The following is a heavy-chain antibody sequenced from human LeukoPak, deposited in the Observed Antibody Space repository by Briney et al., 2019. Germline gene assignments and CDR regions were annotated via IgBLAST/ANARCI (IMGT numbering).Heavy chain of an antibody. CDR1: GYTFTGYY. CDR3: ARDRVYCTNGVCYEYYYYYYMDV. J-gene: IGHJ6*03. V-gene: IGHV1-2*02. D-gene: IGHD2-8*01. CDR2: INPTSGGT. Sequence: GASVKVSCKVSGYTFTGYYIHWVRQAPGQGLEWMGWINPTSGGTNYAQKFQGRVTMTRDTSISTAYMELSRLRSEDTAVYYCARDRVYCTNGVCYEYYYYYYMDVWGKGTTVTVSS.